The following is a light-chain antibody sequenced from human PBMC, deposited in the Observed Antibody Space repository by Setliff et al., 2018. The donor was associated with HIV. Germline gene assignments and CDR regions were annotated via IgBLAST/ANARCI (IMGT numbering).Light chain of an antibody. CDR1: SSDVGGYNL. Sequence: QSALSQPASVSGSPGQSITISCTGTSSDVGGYNLVSWYQQHPGKAPKLMICEVSRRPSGVSNRFSGSKSGNTASLTISGLQAEDEADYYCCSYAGDSTYVFGPGTKVTVL. CDR3: CSYAGDSTYV. J-gene: IGLJ1*01. V-gene: IGLV2-23*02. CDR2: EVS.